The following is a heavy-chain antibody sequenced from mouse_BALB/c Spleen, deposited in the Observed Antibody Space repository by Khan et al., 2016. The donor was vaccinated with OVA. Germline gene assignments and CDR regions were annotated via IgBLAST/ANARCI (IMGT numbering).Heavy chain of an antibody. CDR2: ISYSGST. Sequence: VQLKESGPGLVKPSQSLSLTCTVTGYSITSDYAWNWIRQFPGNKLEWMGYISYSGSTSYNPSLRSRISITRDTSKNQFFLQFNSVTTENTATFYCARPNYYGYAMDYWGQGTSVTVSS. CDR3: ARPNYYGYAMDY. CDR1: GYSITSDYA. J-gene: IGHJ4*01. D-gene: IGHD1-1*01. V-gene: IGHV3-2*02.